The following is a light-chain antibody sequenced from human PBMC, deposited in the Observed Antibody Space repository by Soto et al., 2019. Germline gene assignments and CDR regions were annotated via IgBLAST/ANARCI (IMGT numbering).Light chain of an antibody. J-gene: IGKJ1*01. CDR3: MQALQLRT. Sequence: DMVMTQSPLTLPVTPEEPASISCRSSQSLLSSNGYNYLDWYLQKPGQSPQLLIYLGSNRSSGVPDRFSGSGSGTDFTLKISRVEAEDVGIYYCMQALQLRTFGQGTKVDIK. V-gene: IGKV2-28*01. CDR1: QSLLSSNGYNY. CDR2: LGS.